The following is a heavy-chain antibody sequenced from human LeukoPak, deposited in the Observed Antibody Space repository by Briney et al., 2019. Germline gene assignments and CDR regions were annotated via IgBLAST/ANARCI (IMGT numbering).Heavy chain of an antibody. D-gene: IGHD3-3*01. V-gene: IGHV4-59*12. J-gene: IGHJ4*02. Sequence: SETLSLTCTVSGGSIINYYWTWIRQPPGKGLEWIGHIYYSGSTNYNPSLNSRVTISVDTSKNQFSLKLSSVTAADTAVYYCARGFPYYDFWSGYFGGWNPPLYYFDYWGQGTLVTVSS. CDR2: IYYSGST. CDR3: ARGFPYYDFWSGYFGGWNPPLYYFDY. CDR1: GGSIINYY.